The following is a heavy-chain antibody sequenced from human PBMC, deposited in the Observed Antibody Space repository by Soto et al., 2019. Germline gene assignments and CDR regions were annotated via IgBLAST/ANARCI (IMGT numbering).Heavy chain of an antibody. CDR1: CGSISSGGYY. Sequence: SETLSLTCTVSCGSISSGGYYWSWIRQHPGKGLEWIGYIYYSGSTYYNPSLKSRVTISVDTSKNQFSLKLSSVTAADTAVYYCARDPLSKNYYDSSGYSEASAFDIWGQGTMVTVSS. V-gene: IGHV4-31*03. J-gene: IGHJ3*02. CDR2: IYYSGST. CDR3: ARDPLSKNYYDSSGYSEASAFDI. D-gene: IGHD3-22*01.